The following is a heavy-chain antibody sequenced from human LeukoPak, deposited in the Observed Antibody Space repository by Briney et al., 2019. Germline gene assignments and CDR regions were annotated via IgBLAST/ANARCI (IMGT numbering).Heavy chain of an antibody. Sequence: KTGGSLSHSCAASGFTFSDYYMSGIRQAPGKGLEWVSYISSSSSYTNYADSVKGRFTISRDNARNSLYLQMNSLRAEDTALYYCARIARAGTGESFEIWGQGKLFTVSS. J-gene: IGHJ3*02. CDR2: ISSSSSYT. D-gene: IGHD6-19*01. CDR3: ARIARAGTGESFEI. CDR1: GFTFSDYY. V-gene: IGHV3-11*03.